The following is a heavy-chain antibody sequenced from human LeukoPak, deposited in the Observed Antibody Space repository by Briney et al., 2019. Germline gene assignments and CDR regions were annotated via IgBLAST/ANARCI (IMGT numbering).Heavy chain of an antibody. CDR3: ARSIDSSGYYSESTGFDP. CDR2: IYVTGST. Sequence: SETLSLTCTVSGGAITNDGYYWTWIRQHPGKGLEWIAYIYVTGSTYYNPSLQSRVTMSLDTSKNQFSLELKSVTAADTAVYYCARSIDSSGYYSESTGFDPWGQGTLVTVSS. CDR1: GGAITNDGYY. D-gene: IGHD3-22*01. J-gene: IGHJ5*02. V-gene: IGHV4-31*03.